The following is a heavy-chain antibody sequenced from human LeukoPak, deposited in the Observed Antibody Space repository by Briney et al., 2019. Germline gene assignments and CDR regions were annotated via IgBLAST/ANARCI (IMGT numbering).Heavy chain of an antibody. CDR1: GFTFSSYW. V-gene: IGHV3-7*05. CDR2: IKEDGREK. Sequence: QPGGSLRLSCAASGFTFSSYWMSWVRQAPGEGLGWVANIKEDGREKYYVDSVKGRFTISRDNAKNSLYLQMNSLRGEDTAVYYCARVTAVAAVYFFDYWGQGTLVTVSS. J-gene: IGHJ4*02. CDR3: ARVTAVAAVYFFDY. D-gene: IGHD6-19*01.